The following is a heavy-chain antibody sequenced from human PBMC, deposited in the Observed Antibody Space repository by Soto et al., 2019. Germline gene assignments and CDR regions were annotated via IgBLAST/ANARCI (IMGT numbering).Heavy chain of an antibody. CDR3: ATDRSDAAFDI. V-gene: IGHV4-59*01. Sequence: SETLSLTCTVSGGSISSYYWSWIRQPPGKGLEWIGYISYTGSTNSNPSLKSRVTISIDTSKNQFSLKLSSVTAADTAVYYCATDRSDAAFDIWGQGTMVT. CDR2: ISYTGST. J-gene: IGHJ3*02. CDR1: GGSISSYY.